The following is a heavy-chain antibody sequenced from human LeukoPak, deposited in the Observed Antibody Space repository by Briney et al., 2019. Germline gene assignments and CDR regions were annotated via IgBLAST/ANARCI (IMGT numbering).Heavy chain of an antibody. CDR2: ISSSGSTI. V-gene: IGHV3-11*01. Sequence: PGGSLRLSCAASGFTFSDYYMSWIRQAPGKGLEWVSYISSSGSTIYYADSVKGRFTISRDNAKNSLYLQMNSLRAEDTAVYYCARDQSPTSGYSSGWYENWFDPWGQGTLVTVSS. CDR1: GFTFSDYY. CDR3: ARDQSPTSGYSSGWYENWFDP. D-gene: IGHD6-19*01. J-gene: IGHJ5*02.